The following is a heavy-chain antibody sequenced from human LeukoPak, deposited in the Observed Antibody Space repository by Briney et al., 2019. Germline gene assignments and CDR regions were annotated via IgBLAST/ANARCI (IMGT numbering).Heavy chain of an antibody. V-gene: IGHV2-5*01. CDR2: IYWNDDQ. D-gene: IGHD4-23*01. Sequence: ASGPTLVKPTQTLTLTCSFSGFSLITSGVGVGWIRQPPGKALEWLALIYWNDDQRYSPSLKGRLTITKDTSKNQVVLTMTNMDPVDTATYYCAHRRATTVASRVYYFDYWGQGTLVTVSS. J-gene: IGHJ4*02. CDR3: AHRRATTVASRVYYFDY. CDR1: GFSLITSGVG.